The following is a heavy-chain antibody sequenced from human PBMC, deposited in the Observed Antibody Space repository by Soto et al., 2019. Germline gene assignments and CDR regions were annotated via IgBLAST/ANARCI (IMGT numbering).Heavy chain of an antibody. CDR3: AKDQITMIVVRYGMDV. CDR1: GFTFSSYS. V-gene: IGHV3-23*01. J-gene: IGHJ6*02. Sequence: GGSMRVSCAASGFTFSSYSMSWVRQATGKGLEWVSAISGSGGSTYYADSVKGRFTISRDNSKNTLYLQMNSLRAEDTAVYYCAKDQITMIVVRYGMDVWGQGTTVTVSS. D-gene: IGHD3-22*01. CDR2: ISGSGGST.